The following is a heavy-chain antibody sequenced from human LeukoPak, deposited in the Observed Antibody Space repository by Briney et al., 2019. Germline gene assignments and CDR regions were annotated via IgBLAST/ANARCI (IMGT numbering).Heavy chain of an antibody. D-gene: IGHD2-21*02. CDR3: ARTQDVTFYYYYMDV. CDR2: FDPEDGET. J-gene: IGHJ6*03. V-gene: IGHV1-24*01. CDR1: GYTLTEVS. Sequence: GASVKVSCKISGYTLTEVSMHWVRQAPGKGLEWMGRFDPEDGETLSAQRFQGRLTMTEDTSADTAYMELRSLRSDDTAIYYCARTQDVTFYYYYMDVWGKGTTVTVSS.